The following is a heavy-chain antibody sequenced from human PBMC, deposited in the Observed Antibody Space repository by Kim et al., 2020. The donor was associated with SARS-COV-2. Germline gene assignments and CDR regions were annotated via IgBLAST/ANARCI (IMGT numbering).Heavy chain of an antibody. V-gene: IGHV7-4-1*02. CDR3: AREPSGALWFGDTRGAFDI. J-gene: IGHJ3*02. Sequence: ASVKVSCKASGYTFTSYAMNWVRQAPGQGLEWMGWINTNTGNPTYAQGFTGRFVFSLDTSVSTAYLQISSLKAEDTAVYYCAREPSGALWFGDTRGAFDIWGQGTMVTVSS. CDR1: GYTFTSYA. CDR2: INTNTGNP. D-gene: IGHD3-10*01.